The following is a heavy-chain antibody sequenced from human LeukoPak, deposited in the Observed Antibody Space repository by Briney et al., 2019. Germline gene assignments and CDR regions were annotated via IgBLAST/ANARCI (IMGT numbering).Heavy chain of an antibody. CDR3: ASTTALEWLSS. CDR1: GYTFTSYG. D-gene: IGHD3-3*01. V-gene: IGHV1-18*01. Sequence: ASVKVSCKASGYTFTSYGISWVRQAPGQGLEWMGWNSAYNGSTNYAQKLQGRVTMTTDTSTSTAYMELRSLRSDDTAVYYCASTTALEWLSSWGQGTLVTVSS. CDR2: NSAYNGST. J-gene: IGHJ5*02.